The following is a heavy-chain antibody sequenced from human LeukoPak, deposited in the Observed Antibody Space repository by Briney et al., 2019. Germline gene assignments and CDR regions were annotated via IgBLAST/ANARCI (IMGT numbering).Heavy chain of an antibody. CDR3: TEGGTGSFES. D-gene: IGHD1-1*01. CDR2: INWDATAT. J-gene: IGHJ4*02. V-gene: IGHV3-43D*04. Sequence: PGGSLRLSCAASGFIFGHYEMHWVRQTPETGLEWVSLINWDATATFSADSVRGRFTTSRDNNRNFLYLQMNNLRVEDSALYYCTEGGTGSFESWGQGTLVTVSS. CDR1: GFIFGHYE.